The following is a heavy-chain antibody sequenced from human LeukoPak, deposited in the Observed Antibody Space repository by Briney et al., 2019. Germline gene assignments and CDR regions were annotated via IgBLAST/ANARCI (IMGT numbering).Heavy chain of an antibody. CDR3: ARNCSGGSCYAPGYFDL. V-gene: IGHV3-21*01. CDR2: ITSSSSYI. J-gene: IGHJ2*01. CDR1: GFTFSSYT. Sequence: PGGSLRLSCAASGFTFSSYTMNWVRRAPGKGLEWVSSITSSSSYIYYADSVKGRFTISRDNAKNSLYLQMNSLRAEDTAVYYCARNCSGGSCYAPGYFDLWGRGTLVTVSS. D-gene: IGHD2-15*01.